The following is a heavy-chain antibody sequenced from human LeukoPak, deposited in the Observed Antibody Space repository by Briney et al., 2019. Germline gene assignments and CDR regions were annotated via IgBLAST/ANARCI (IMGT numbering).Heavy chain of an antibody. CDR3: VRDFSGKWSLEY. CDR1: GFSFSNYW. Sequence: PGMSLGLSCAASGFSFSNYWMHWVRQAPDKGLDWVAEISSDGNKEFYADSVKGRFIISRDNSKNTVFLQMNSLRGEDTAVYYCVRDFSGKWSLEYWGQGTLVTVSS. D-gene: IGHD6-25*01. V-gene: IGHV3-30-3*01. J-gene: IGHJ4*02. CDR2: ISSDGNKE.